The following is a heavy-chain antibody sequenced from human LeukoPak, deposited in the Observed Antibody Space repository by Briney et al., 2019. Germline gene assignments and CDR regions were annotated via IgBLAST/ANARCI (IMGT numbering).Heavy chain of an antibody. D-gene: IGHD6-13*01. CDR3: ATHFMSLEIAAGSLDY. Sequence: GASVKASCKASGYTFTGYYMHWVRQAPGQGLEWMGWINPNSGGTNYAQKFQGRVTMTRDTSISTAYMELSRLRSDDTAVYYCATHFMSLEIAAGSLDYWGQGTLVTVSS. V-gene: IGHV1-2*02. CDR1: GYTFTGYY. J-gene: IGHJ4*02. CDR2: INPNSGGT.